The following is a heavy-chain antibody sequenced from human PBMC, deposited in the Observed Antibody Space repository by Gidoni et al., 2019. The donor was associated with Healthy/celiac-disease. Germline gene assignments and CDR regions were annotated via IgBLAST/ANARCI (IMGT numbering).Heavy chain of an antibody. CDR2: TYYRSKWYN. J-gene: IGHJ6*02. CDR3: ARDSGSAATVVTREYGIDV. D-gene: IGHD4-17*01. Sequence: QVQLQQSGPGLVKPSQTLSLTCAISGDSVSSNSAAWNWIRQSPSRGLEWLGRTYYRSKWYNDYAVSVKSRITINPDTSKNQFSLQLNSVTPEDTAVYYCARDSGSAATVVTREYGIDVWGQGTTVTVSS. CDR1: GDSVSSNSAA. V-gene: IGHV6-1*01.